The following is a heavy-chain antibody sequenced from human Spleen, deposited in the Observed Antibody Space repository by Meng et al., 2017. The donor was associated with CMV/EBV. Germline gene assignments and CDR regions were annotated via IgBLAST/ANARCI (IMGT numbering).Heavy chain of an antibody. CDR1: GFTFNSYA. J-gene: IGHJ4*02. V-gene: IGHV3-23*01. Sequence: GGSLRLSYAASGFTFNSYAMSWVRQAPGKGLEWVSAISGSGGSTYYADSVKGWFTISRDNSKNTLYQQLNRLRAEDTAVYYCAKDPLLNEAAAVTPDYWGQGTLVTVSS. CDR3: AKDPLLNEAAAVTPDY. D-gene: IGHD6-25*01. CDR2: ISGSGGST.